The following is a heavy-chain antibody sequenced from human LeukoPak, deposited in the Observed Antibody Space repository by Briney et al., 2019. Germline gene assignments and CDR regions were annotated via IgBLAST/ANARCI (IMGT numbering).Heavy chain of an antibody. V-gene: IGHV3-30*03. J-gene: IGHJ4*02. CDR3: ARDQINMMVLGHDSGLDF. Sequence: GGSLRLSCVGSGFSLNEYGIHWVRQAPGKGLEWVAVVSYDGGHKYYADSVKGRFTISRDTSSDTVSLQMNSLRVEDTAVYYCARDQINMMVLGHDSGLDFWGQGTLVTVSS. D-gene: IGHD3-22*01. CDR1: GFSLNEYG. CDR2: VSYDGGHK.